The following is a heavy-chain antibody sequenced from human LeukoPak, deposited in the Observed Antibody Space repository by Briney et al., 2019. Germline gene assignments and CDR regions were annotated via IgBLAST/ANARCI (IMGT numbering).Heavy chain of an antibody. V-gene: IGHV3-23*01. CDR3: AKGIAARPEYLQH. CDR2: ISGSGGST. J-gene: IGHJ1*01. D-gene: IGHD6-6*01. CDR1: GFTFSSYA. Sequence: PGGSLRLSCAASGFTFSSYAMSWVRQAPGQGLEWVSAISGSGGSTYYADSVKGRFTISRDNSKNTLYLQMNSLRVEDTAVYYCAKGIAARPEYLQHWGQGTLVTVSS.